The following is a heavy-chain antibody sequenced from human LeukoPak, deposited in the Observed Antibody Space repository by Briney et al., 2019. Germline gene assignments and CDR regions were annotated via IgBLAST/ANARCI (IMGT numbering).Heavy chain of an antibody. CDR2: MSSDGIKS. CDR1: GFTFRMSG. Sequence: GTALRLSCATSGFTFRMSGVHWVRQAPGKGLEWVSLMSSDGIKSYYADSVKGRFTVSRDTSKDIVYLQMKSLSADDTGIYYCAKDHAGSGRAFEYWGQGTLLTVSS. V-gene: IGHV3-30*04. CDR3: AKDHAGSGRAFEY. D-gene: IGHD3-10*01. J-gene: IGHJ4*02.